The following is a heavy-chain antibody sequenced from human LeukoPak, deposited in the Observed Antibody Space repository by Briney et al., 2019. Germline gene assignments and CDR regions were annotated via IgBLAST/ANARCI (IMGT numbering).Heavy chain of an antibody. V-gene: IGHV3-30*02. CDR1: GFTFSSYG. Sequence: GGSLRLSCAASGFTFSSYGMHWVRQAPGKGLEWVAFIRYDGSNKYYADSVKGRFTISRDNSKNTLYLQMNSLRAEDTAVYYCAKVFIAAAGFFDYWGQGTLVTVSS. J-gene: IGHJ4*02. CDR2: IRYDGSNK. D-gene: IGHD6-13*01. CDR3: AKVFIAAAGFFDY.